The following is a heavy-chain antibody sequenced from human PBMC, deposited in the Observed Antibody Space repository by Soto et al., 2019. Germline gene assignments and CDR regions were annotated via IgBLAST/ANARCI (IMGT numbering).Heavy chain of an antibody. CDR3: ARDWVAAAGYGMDV. Sequence: SETLSLTCTVSGGSVSSGSYYWSWIRQPPGKGLEWIGYIYYSGSTNYNPSLKSRVTISVDTSKNQFSLKLSSVTAADTAVYYCARDWVAAAGYGMDVWGQGTTVTVSS. CDR2: IYYSGST. J-gene: IGHJ6*02. V-gene: IGHV4-61*01. CDR1: GGSVSSGSYY. D-gene: IGHD6-13*01.